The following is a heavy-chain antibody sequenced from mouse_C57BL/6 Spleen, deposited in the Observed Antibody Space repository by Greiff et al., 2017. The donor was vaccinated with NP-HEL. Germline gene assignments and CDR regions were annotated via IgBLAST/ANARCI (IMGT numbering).Heavy chain of an antibody. CDR3: ARSRDGYYAMDY. CDR1: GYAFTNYL. V-gene: IGHV1-54*01. CDR2: INPGSGGT. D-gene: IGHD2-3*01. Sequence: QVQLKESGAELVRPGTSVKVSCKASGYAFTNYLIEWVKQRPGQGLEWIGVINPGSGGTNYNEKFKGKATLTADKSSSTAYMQLSSLTSEDSAVYFCARSRDGYYAMDYWGQGTSVTVSS. J-gene: IGHJ4*01.